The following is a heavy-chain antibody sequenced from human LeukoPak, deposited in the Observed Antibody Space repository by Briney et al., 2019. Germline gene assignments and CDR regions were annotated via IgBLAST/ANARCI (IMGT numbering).Heavy chain of an antibody. CDR2: ISWNSGSI. D-gene: IGHD2-2*01. V-gene: IGHV3-9*01. CDR1: GFTFDDYA. Sequence: PGGSLRPSCAASGFTFDDYAIHWVRQAPGKGLEWVSGISWNSGSIDYADSVKGRFTISRDNAKNSLYLQTNSLRAEDTAVYYCARDSYDIVVVPAANSFDPWGQGTLVTVSS. J-gene: IGHJ5*02. CDR3: ARDSYDIVVVPAANSFDP.